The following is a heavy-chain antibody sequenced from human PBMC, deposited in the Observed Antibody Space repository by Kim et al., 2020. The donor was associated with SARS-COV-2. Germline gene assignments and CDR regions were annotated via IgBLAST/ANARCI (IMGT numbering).Heavy chain of an antibody. CDR2: INYSGRS. CDR3: ASRYCGGGSCYQNYFDY. J-gene: IGHJ4*02. V-gene: IGHV4-39*01. D-gene: IGHD2-15*01. Sequence: SETLSLTCTFSGGSISSGSHFWGWIRQPPGKGLEWIGSINYSGRSYYNASLKSRVSIFVDTSKRQLSLKLSSVTDTDTAVYYCASRYCGGGSCYQNYFDYWGQGTLVTVSS. CDR1: GGSISSGSHF.